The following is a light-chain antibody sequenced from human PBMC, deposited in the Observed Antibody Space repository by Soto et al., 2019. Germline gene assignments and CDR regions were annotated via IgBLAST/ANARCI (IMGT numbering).Light chain of an antibody. J-gene: IGKJ1*01. CDR3: HKYGTSTLT. V-gene: IGKV3-20*01. Sequence: EIVLTQSPGTLSLSPGERATLSCRASQSVTYRFLAWYHQNPGQAPRLLIYGASSRATGSPDRFSGSGSGTDFTLNISRLESEDFAVYYCHKYGTSTLTFSQGTKVEIK. CDR2: GAS. CDR1: QSVTYRF.